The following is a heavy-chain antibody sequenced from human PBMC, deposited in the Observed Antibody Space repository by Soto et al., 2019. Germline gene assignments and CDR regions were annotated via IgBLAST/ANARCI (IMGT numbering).Heavy chain of an antibody. CDR3: VKDVRITGDSGAARD. CDR1: GFTFDDYA. CDR2: INWNSGSI. D-gene: IGHD1-26*01. Sequence: GGSLRLSCAASGFTFDDYAMHWVRQVPGKGLEWVSGINWNSGSIGYGDSVKGRFAISRDNAKNSLHLQMNSLSAEDTAFYYCVKDVRITGDSGAARDCGQRIVVTVS. J-gene: IGHJ1*01. V-gene: IGHV3-9*01.